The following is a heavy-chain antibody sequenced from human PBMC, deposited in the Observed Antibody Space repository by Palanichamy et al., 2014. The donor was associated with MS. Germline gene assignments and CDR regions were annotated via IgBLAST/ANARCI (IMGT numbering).Heavy chain of an antibody. CDR2: FYHDGLS. Sequence: QVQLQESGPGLVKPSETLSLTCTVSGGSVRGHFWSWIRQSPGRGLEYVGYFYHDGLSNYNPSLRGRVTMSVDWSENRFSLKLGSVAAADTAIYFCASVAPKFLTVVGTLENWGQGILVTVSS. J-gene: IGHJ4*02. CDR1: GGSVRGHF. CDR3: ASVAPKFLTVVGTLEN. V-gene: IGHV4-59*02. D-gene: IGHD6-19*01.